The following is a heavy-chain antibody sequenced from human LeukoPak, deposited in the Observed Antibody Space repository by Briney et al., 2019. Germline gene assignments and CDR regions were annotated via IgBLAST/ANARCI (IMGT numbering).Heavy chain of an antibody. CDR2: IRGDAGST. J-gene: IGHJ4*02. D-gene: IGHD3-16*01. V-gene: IGHV3-23*01. Sequence: QAGGSLRLSGAASGLAVRSYAMSWVREAPGKGLEWVSGIRGDAGSTDYAAAVEGRFTISRDNSKNTVPLQMNSLRVEDSALYYCAKDLGHRSDYCFDWWGQGTLVTVSS. CDR3: AKDLGHRSDYCFDW. CDR1: GLAVRSYA.